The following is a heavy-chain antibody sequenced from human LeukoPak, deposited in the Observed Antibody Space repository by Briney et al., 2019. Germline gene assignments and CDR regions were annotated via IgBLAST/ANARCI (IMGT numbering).Heavy chain of an antibody. CDR2: ISYDGSNK. CDR1: GFTFSSYG. Sequence: GGSLRLSCAASGFTFSSYGMHWVRQAPGKGLEWVAVISYDGSNKYYADSVKGRFTISRDNSKNTLYLQTNSLRAEDTAVYYCAKDGGLYGERVYWGQGTLVTVSS. D-gene: IGHD3-16*01. CDR3: AKDGGLYGERVY. V-gene: IGHV3-30*18. J-gene: IGHJ4*02.